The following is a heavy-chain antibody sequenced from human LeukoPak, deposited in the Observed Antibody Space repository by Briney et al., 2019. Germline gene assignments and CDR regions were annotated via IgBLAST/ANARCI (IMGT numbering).Heavy chain of an antibody. J-gene: IGHJ4*02. V-gene: IGHV3-48*01. D-gene: IGHD1-1*01. CDR1: GFPFIEYS. Sequence: PGGSLRLSCTASGFPFIEYSMNWVRQAPGKGLEWISYIGIDSGNTKCADSVRGRFTISADKAKNSLYLQMNSLRVEDTAVYYCARDHNYAFDNWGQGTLVSVAS. CDR2: IGIDSGNT. CDR3: ARDHNYAFDN.